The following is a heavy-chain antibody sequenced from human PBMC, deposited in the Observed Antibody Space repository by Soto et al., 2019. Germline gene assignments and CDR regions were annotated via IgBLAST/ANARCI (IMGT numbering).Heavy chain of an antibody. CDR1: GGTFSSYA. CDR3: ASSARVGNADWFDP. Sequence: QVQLVQSGAEVKKPGSSVKVSCKASGGTFSSYAISWVRQAPGQGLEWMGGISPIFGTANYAQNFQGRVPITADKSTGTAYMERSSLRSEDTAVYYCASSARVGNADWFDPWGQGSLGTVSS. V-gene: IGHV1-69*06. D-gene: IGHD2-15*01. J-gene: IGHJ5*02. CDR2: ISPIFGTA.